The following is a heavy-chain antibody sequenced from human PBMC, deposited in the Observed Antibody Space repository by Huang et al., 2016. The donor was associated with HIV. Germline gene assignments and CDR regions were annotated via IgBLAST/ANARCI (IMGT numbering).Heavy chain of an antibody. CDR2: IDSGGTT. CDR1: GFTVRTNY. V-gene: IGHV3-53*01. D-gene: IGHD2-8*02. CDR3: AKEGDTGAALGY. Sequence: EVQLVESGGGLIQPGGSLRLSCAASGFTVRTNYMTWVGQAPGKGLEWVSRIDSGGTTYYADSVKGRFTISRDDAENTLYLHMTSLRAGDTAVYYCAKEGDTGAALGYWGQGTLVTVS. J-gene: IGHJ4*02.